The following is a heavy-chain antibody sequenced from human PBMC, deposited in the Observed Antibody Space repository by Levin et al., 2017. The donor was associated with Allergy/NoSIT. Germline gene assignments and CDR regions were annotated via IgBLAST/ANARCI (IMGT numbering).Heavy chain of an antibody. CDR2: ISYDGSNK. D-gene: IGHD3-3*01. CDR1: GFTFSSYG. CDR3: AKDSTIFGVVIGVGMDV. V-gene: IGHV3-30*18. J-gene: IGHJ6*02. Sequence: LSLTCAASGFTFSSYGMHWVRQAPGKGLEWVAVISYDGSNKYYADSVKGRFTISRDNSKNTLYLQMNSLRAEDTAVYYCAKDSTIFGVVIGVGMDVWGQGTTVTVSS.